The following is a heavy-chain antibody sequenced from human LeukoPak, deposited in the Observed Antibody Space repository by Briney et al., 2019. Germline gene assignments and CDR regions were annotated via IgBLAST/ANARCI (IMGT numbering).Heavy chain of an antibody. CDR2: IYSGGST. D-gene: IGHD2-15*01. CDR1: GFTVSSNY. V-gene: IGHV3-53*01. CDR3: ARDDCSGGTCYGYFQH. J-gene: IGHJ1*01. Sequence: GGSLRLSCAASGFTVSSNYMNWVRQAPGKGLEWVSVIYSGGSTYYADSVKGRFTISRDNSKNTLYLQMNSLRVEDTAVYYCARDDCSGGTCYGYFQHWGQGTLVTVSS.